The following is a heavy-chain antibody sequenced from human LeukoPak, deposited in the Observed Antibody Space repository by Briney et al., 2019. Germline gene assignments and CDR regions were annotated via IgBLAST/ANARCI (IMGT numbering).Heavy chain of an antibody. V-gene: IGHV3-30*04. CDR3: ARDRGYYYDSSGFDY. J-gene: IGHJ4*02. CDR2: ISYDGSNK. CDR1: GFTFSSYA. Sequence: GGSLRFSCAASGFTFSSYAMHWVRQAPGKGLEWVAVISYDGSNKYYADSVKGRFTISRDNSKNTLYLQMNSLRAEDTAVYYCARDRGYYYDSSGFDYWGQGTLVTVSS. D-gene: IGHD3-22*01.